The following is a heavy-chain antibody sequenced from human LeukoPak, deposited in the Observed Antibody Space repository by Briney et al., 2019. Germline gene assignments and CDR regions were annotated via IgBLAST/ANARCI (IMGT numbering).Heavy chain of an antibody. J-gene: IGHJ2*01. CDR2: IYHSGST. CDR3: ARGREQLPGRAFDL. CDR1: GGSISSSNW. D-gene: IGHD6-6*01. V-gene: IGHV4-4*02. Sequence: SETLSLTCAVSGGSISSSNWWSWVRQPPGKGLEWIGEIYHSGSTNYNPSLKSRVTISVDKSKNQFSLKLSSVTAADTAVYYCARGREQLPGRAFDLWGRGTLVTVSS.